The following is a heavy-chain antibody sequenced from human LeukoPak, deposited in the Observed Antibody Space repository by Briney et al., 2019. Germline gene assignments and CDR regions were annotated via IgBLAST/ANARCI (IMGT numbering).Heavy chain of an antibody. V-gene: IGHV3-21*01. CDR1: GFTFGSYS. CDR3: ARGEQQLVPYYYYGMDV. J-gene: IGHJ6*02. Sequence: GGSLRLSCAASGFTFGSYSMNWVRQAPGKGLEWVSSISSSSSYIYYAGSVKGRFTISRDNAKNSLYLQMNSLRAEDTAVYYCARGEQQLVPYYYYGMDVWGQGTTVTVSS. D-gene: IGHD6-13*01. CDR2: ISSSSSYI.